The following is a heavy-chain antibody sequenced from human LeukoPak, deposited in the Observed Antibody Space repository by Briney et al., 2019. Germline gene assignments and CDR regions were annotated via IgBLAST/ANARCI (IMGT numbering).Heavy chain of an antibody. CDR1: GGSISSSSYY. V-gene: IGHV4-39*07. CDR2: IYYSGST. D-gene: IGHD2-21*02. CDR3: ARRYCGGDCYPYYFDY. Sequence: SETLSLTCIVSGGSISSSSYYWGWIRQPPGKGLEWIGSIYYSGSTYYNPSLKSRVTISVDTSKNQFSLKLSSVTAADTAVYYCARRYCGGDCYPYYFDYWGQGTLVTVSS. J-gene: IGHJ4*02.